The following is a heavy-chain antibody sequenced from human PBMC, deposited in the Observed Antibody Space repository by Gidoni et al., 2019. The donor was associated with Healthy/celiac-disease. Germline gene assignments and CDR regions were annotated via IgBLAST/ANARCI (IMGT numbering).Heavy chain of an antibody. J-gene: IGHJ4*02. CDR2: IYYSGGT. CDR1: GGSISSYY. CDR3: ASSTTVTIFGY. Sequence: QVQLQESGPGLVKPSETLSLTCPVSGGSISSYYWSWIRQPPGKGLEWIGYIYYSGGTNYNPSLKSRVTISVDTSKNQFSLKLSSVTAADTAVYYCASSTTVTIFGYWGQGTLVTVSS. V-gene: IGHV4-59*01. D-gene: IGHD4-4*01.